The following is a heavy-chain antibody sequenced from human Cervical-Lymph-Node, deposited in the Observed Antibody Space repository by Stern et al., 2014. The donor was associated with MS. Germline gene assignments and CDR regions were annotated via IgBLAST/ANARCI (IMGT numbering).Heavy chain of an antibody. CDR2: IMPILGTS. Sequence: VQLVESGAEVKKPGSSVKVSCQASGGTLISYPISWVRQAPGQGLEWLGGIMPILGTSNYAHKFRGRVTITADESTTTMYMELRSLKSEDTAVYYCARHLGSHESGWFDPWGQGTLVTVSS. CDR1: GGTLISYP. D-gene: IGHD1-26*01. V-gene: IGHV1-69*01. J-gene: IGHJ5*02. CDR3: ARHLGSHESGWFDP.